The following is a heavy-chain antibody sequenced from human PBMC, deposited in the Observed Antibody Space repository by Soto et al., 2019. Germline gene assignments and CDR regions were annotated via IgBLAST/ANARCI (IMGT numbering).Heavy chain of an antibody. CDR1: GYTFTSYY. D-gene: IGHD3-10*01. V-gene: IGHV1-46*03. J-gene: IGHJ4*02. CDR2: INPSGGST. Sequence: ATLKVSCKASGYTFTSYYMHWVRQAPGQGLEWMGIINPSGGSTSYAQKFQGRVTMTRDTSTSTVYMELSSLRSEDTAVYCCARPTMVRGSYDYWGQGTLVTVSS. CDR3: ARPTMVRGSYDY.